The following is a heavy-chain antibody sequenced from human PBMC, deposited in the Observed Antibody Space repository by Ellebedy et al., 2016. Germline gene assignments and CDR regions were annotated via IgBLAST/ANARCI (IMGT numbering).Heavy chain of an antibody. CDR2: INHSGST. D-gene: IGHD2-15*01. J-gene: IGHJ6*02. CDR1: GGSFSGYY. CDR3: ARQGVVAALSYGMDV. V-gene: IGHV4-34*01. Sequence: SETLSLTCAVYGGSFSGYYWSWIRQPPGKGLEWIGEINHSGSTNYNPSLKSRVTISVDTSKNQFSLKLSSVTAADTAVYYCARQGVVAALSYGMDVWGQGTTVTVSS.